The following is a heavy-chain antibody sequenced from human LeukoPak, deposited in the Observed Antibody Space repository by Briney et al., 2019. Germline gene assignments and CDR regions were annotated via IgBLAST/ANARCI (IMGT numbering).Heavy chain of an antibody. Sequence: SETLSLTCTVSGGSISSGGYYWSWIRQHPGKGLEWIGYIYYSGSTYYNPSLKSRVTISVDTSKNQFSLKLSSVTAADTAVYYCARDSGGFGESLFDYWGQGTLVTVSS. V-gene: IGHV4-31*03. CDR3: ARDSGGFGESLFDY. CDR2: IYYSGST. CDR1: GGSISSGGYY. J-gene: IGHJ4*02. D-gene: IGHD3-10*01.